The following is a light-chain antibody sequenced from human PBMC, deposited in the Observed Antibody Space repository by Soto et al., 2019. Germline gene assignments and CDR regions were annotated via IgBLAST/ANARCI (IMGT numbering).Light chain of an antibody. Sequence: PSTLSASVGDRVTITCRASQSISSWLAWYQQKPGTAPKLLIYKASTLQSGVPSRFSGSGSGTEFTLTISSLQPDDSATYYCQQYTDNWTFGQGTKVDIK. V-gene: IGKV1-5*03. CDR1: QSISSW. CDR3: QQYTDNWT. J-gene: IGKJ1*01. CDR2: KAS.